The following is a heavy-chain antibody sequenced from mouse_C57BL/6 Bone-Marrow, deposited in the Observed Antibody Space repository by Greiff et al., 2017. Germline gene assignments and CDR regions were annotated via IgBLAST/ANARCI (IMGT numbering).Heavy chain of an antibody. V-gene: IGHV3-6*01. CDR3: ARVYLYFWYFDV. J-gene: IGHJ1*03. CDR2: ISYDGSN. CDR1: GYSITSGYY. Sequence: EVKLVESGPGLVKPSQSLSLTCSVTGYSITSGYYWNWIRQFPGNKLEWMGYISYDGSNNYNPSLKNRISITRDTSKNQFFLKLNSVTTEDTATYYCARVYLYFWYFDVWGTGTTVTVSS. D-gene: IGHD1-1*01.